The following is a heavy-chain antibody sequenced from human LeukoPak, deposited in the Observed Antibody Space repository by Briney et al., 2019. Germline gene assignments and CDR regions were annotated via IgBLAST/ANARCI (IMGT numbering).Heavy chain of an antibody. J-gene: IGHJ6*03. V-gene: IGHV3-23*01. D-gene: IGHD3-9*01. CDR2: ISGSGGST. CDR1: GFRLSSYS. Sequence: GGSLRLSCAASGFRLSSYSMSWVRQAPGKGLEWVSAISGSGGSTNYADSVKGRFTISRDNSKNTLYLQMNSLRAEDTAVYYCAKCILTGYYKGYMDVWGKGTTVTISS. CDR3: AKCILTGYYKGYMDV.